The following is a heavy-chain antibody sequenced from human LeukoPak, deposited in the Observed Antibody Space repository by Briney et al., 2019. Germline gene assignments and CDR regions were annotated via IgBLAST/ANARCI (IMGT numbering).Heavy chain of an antibody. Sequence: GGSLRLSCAASGFTFADYAMSWVRQAPGKGLEWVSTINGYGDSTYDANSAKGRFTISRDNSKNTLFLQMNSLRAEDTAVYYCAGYSNLIDYWGQGTLVTVSS. CDR2: INGYGDST. D-gene: IGHD4-11*01. CDR1: GFTFADYA. V-gene: IGHV3-23*01. CDR3: AGYSNLIDY. J-gene: IGHJ4*02.